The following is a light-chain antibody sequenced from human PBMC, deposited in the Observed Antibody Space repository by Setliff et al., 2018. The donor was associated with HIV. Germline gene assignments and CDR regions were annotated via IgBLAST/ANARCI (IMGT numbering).Light chain of an antibody. V-gene: IGLV3-21*04. J-gene: IGLJ1*01. CDR3: QVWDSSSDHPYV. Sequence: SSALTQPPSVSVAPGKTARITCGGNNIGSKSVHWYQQKPGQAPVLVISYDSDRPSGLPERFAGSNSGNTATLTISRVEAGDEADYYCQVWDSSSDHPYVFGTGTKVTVL. CDR1: NIGSKS. CDR2: YDS.